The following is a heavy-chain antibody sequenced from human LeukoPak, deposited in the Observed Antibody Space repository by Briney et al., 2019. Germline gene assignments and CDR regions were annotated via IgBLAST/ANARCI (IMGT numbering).Heavy chain of an antibody. CDR3: AKAPVTSCRGAYCYLFDS. J-gene: IGHJ4*02. CDR2: TSSSDAGT. D-gene: IGHD2-21*01. CDR1: GFTLSTYA. V-gene: IGHV3-23*01. Sequence: PGGSLRLSCAASGFTLSTYAMSWVRQTPGKGLEWVAATSSSDAGTYHAGSVRGRFTISRDNSKNTLYLQMNSLRAEDAAVYFCAKAPVTSCRGAYCYLFDSWGQGTLVTVSS.